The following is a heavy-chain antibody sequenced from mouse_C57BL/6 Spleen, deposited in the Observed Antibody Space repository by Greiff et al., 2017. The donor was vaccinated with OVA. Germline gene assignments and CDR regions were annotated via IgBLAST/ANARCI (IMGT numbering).Heavy chain of an antibody. Sequence: VQLQESGAELVRPGASVTLSCKASGYTFTDYEMHWVKQTPVHGLEWIGAIDPETGGTAYNQKFKGKAILTADKSSSTAYMELRSLTSEDSAVYYCTRGRYYSNYGYAMDYWGQGTSVTVSS. CDR3: TRGRYYSNYGYAMDY. J-gene: IGHJ4*01. D-gene: IGHD2-5*01. CDR1: GYTFTDYE. V-gene: IGHV1-15*01. CDR2: IDPETGGT.